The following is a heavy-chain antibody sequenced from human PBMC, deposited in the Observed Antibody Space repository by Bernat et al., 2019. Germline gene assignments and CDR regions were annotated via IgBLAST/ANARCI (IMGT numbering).Heavy chain of an antibody. D-gene: IGHD3-3*01. CDR1: GYTFTSYD. Sequence: QVQLVQSGAEVKKPGASVKVSCKASGYTFTSYDINWVRQATGQGLEWMGWMNPNSGNTGYAQKFQGRVTMTRNTSISTAYMELSSLRSEDTAVYYCARARRSGYYDFWSGYYDSFDLWGQGTMVTVSS. V-gene: IGHV1-8*01. CDR2: MNPNSGNT. J-gene: IGHJ3*01. CDR3: ARARRSGYYDFWSGYYDSFDL.